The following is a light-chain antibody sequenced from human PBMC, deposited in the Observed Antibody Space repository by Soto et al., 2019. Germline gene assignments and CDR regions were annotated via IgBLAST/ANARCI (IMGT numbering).Light chain of an antibody. J-gene: IGLJ3*02. V-gene: IGLV1-44*01. CDR1: NSNIGSNP. CDR2: DDD. Sequence: QLVLTQPPSASGTPGQRVTISCSGTNSNIGSNPINWYQQLPGTAPTLLIYDDDQRPSGVPVRFSGSKSGTSVSLAISGLQSADEADYYCATWDDSLNGPVFGGGTKLTVL. CDR3: ATWDDSLNGPV.